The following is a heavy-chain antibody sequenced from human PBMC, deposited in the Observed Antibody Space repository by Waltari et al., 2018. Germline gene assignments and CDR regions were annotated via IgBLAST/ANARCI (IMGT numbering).Heavy chain of an antibody. CDR2: ISDIGNT. CDR3: ARMSGAAAGKFDY. Sequence: QVQLQESGPGLVKPSETLSLTCIVSGTSITNYYWSWIRQPPGKGLEWIGLISDIGNTKNNPSLKSRVTISGETSKNQFSLKMSAVTAADTAVFYCARMSGAAAGKFDYWGQGTLVTVSS. J-gene: IGHJ4*02. V-gene: IGHV4-59*01. D-gene: IGHD6-13*01. CDR1: GTSITNYY.